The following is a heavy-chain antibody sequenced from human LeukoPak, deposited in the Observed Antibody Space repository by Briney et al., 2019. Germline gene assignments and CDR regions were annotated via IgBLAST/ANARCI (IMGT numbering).Heavy chain of an antibody. V-gene: IGHV4-34*01. J-gene: IGHJ4*02. CDR1: GGSSSGYY. CDR3: ARRPRYYYDSSGYYSSFDY. Sequence: SETLSLTCAVYGGSSSGYYWSWIRQPPGKGLEWIGEINHSGSTNYNPSLKSRVTISVDTSKNQFSLKLSSVTAADTAVYYCARRPRYYYDSSGYYSSFDYWGQGTLVTVSS. D-gene: IGHD3-22*01. CDR2: INHSGST.